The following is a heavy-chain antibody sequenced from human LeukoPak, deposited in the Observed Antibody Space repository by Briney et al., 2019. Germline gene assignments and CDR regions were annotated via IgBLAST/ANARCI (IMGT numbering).Heavy chain of an antibody. CDR1: GFTFSSYG. CDR3: AKIVGATGHADY. V-gene: IGHV3-30*18. CDR2: ISYDGSNK. D-gene: IGHD1-26*01. Sequence: GGSLRLSCSASGFTFSSYGMHWVRQAPGKGLEWVAVISYDGSNKYYADSVKGRFTISRDNSKNTLYLQMNSLRAEDTAVYYCAKIVGATGHADYWGQGTLVTVSS. J-gene: IGHJ4*02.